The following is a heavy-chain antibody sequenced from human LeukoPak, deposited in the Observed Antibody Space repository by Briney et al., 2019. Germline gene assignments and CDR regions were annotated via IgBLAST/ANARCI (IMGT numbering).Heavy chain of an antibody. CDR2: ISSSSSYI. V-gene: IGHV3-21*01. CDR1: GFTFSSYS. D-gene: IGHD2-2*01. Sequence: GGSLRLSCAASGFTFSSYSMNWVRQAPGKGLEWVSSISSSSSYIYYADSVKGRFTISRDNAKNSLYLQMNSLRAEDTAVYYCARGLGYCSSTSCGGAFDIWGQGTMVTVSS. CDR3: ARGLGYCSSTSCGGAFDI. J-gene: IGHJ3*02.